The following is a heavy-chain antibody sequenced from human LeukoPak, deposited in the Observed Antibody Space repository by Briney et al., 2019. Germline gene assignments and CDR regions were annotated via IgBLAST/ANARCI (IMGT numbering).Heavy chain of an antibody. CDR2: ISYDGSNK. D-gene: IGHD3-22*01. CDR1: GFTFSSYD. Sequence: PGRSLRLSCAASGFTFSSYDMHWVRQAPGKGLEWVAVISYDGSNKYYADSVKGRFTISRDNSKNTLYLQMNSLRAEDTAVYYCASSPYYYDSSGYYGAPSFDYWGQGTLVTVSS. V-gene: IGHV3-30-3*01. J-gene: IGHJ4*02. CDR3: ASSPYYYDSSGYYGAPSFDY.